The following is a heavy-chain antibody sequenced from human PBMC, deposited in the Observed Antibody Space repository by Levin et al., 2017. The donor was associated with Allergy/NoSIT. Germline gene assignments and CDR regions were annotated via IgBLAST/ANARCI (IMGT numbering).Heavy chain of an antibody. CDR3: ARVPIHAQGLGGY. V-gene: IGHV3-21*01. J-gene: IGHJ4*02. Sequence: PGGSLRLSCAASGFTFSKYSMDWVRQAPGKGLEWVSSISTSSRNNIYYTDSVKGRFTISRDNAKNSLYLQMNSLRAEDTAVYYCARVPIHAQGLGGYWGQGTLVTVSS. CDR1: GFTFSKYS. CDR2: ISTSSRNNI. D-gene: IGHD3-16*01.